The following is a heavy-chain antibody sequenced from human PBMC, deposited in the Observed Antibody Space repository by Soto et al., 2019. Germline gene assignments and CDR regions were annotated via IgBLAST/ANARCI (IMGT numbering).Heavy chain of an antibody. J-gene: IGHJ4*02. CDR2: INHSGST. D-gene: IGHD5-12*01. V-gene: IGHV4-34*01. CDR1: GGSFSGYY. CDR3: ARYYGGYDTLFDY. Sequence: PSETLSLTCAVYGGSFSGYYWSWIRQPPGKGLEWIGEINHSGSTNYNPSLKSRVTISVDTSKNQFSLKLSSVTAADTAVYYCARYYGGYDTLFDYWGQGTLVTVSS.